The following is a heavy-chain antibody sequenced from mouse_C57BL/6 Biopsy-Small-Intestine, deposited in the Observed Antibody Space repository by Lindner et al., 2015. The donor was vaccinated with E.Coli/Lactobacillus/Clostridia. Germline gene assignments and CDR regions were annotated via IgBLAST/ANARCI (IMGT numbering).Heavy chain of an antibody. D-gene: IGHD2-4*01. Sequence: SVKVSCKASGYTFTNNYMHWVRQAPGQGLEWMGVINPGDKSTSYAQKFQGRVTMTRDTSTSTVYMELSSLKSEDTAVYYCARRGLPSVFDYWGQGTLVTVSP. J-gene: IGHJ4*01. CDR3: ARRGLPSVFDY. CDR2: INPGDKST. CDR1: GYTFTNNY. V-gene: IGHV1-59*01.